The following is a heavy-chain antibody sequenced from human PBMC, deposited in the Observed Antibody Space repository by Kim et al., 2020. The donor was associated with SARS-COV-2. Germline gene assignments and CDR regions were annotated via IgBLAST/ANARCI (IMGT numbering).Heavy chain of an antibody. Sequence: ASVKVSCKASGYTFTGYYMHWVRQAPGQGLEWMGRINPNSGGTNYAQKFQGRVTMTRDTSISTAYMELSRLRSDDTAVYYCARRSLELRSHFDYWGQGTLVTVSS. V-gene: IGHV1-2*06. J-gene: IGHJ4*02. CDR2: INPNSGGT. D-gene: IGHD1-7*01. CDR3: ARRSLELRSHFDY. CDR1: GYTFTGYY.